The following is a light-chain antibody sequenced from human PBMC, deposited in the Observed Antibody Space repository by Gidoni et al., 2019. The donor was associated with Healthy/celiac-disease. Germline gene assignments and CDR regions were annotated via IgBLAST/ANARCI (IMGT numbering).Light chain of an antibody. CDR1: QSVLYSSNNKNY. J-gene: IGKJ1*01. Sequence: DIVITQSPDFLAVALGESATINCKSSQSVLYSSNNKNYLAWYQQKPGQPPKLLIYWASTRESGVPDRFSGSGSGTDFTLTISSLQAEDVAVYYCQQYYSTPGWTFGQGTKVEIK. V-gene: IGKV4-1*01. CDR3: QQYYSTPGWT. CDR2: WAS.